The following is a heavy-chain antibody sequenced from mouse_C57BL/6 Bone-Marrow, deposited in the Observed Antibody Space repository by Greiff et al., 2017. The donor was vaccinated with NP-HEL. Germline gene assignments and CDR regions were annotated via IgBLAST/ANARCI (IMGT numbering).Heavy chain of an antibody. CDR1: GFTFSSYA. V-gene: IGHV5-4*01. CDR2: ISDGGSYT. Sequence: DVQLVESGGGLVKPGGSLKLSCAASGFTFSSYAMSWVRQTPEKRLEWVATISDGGSYTYYPDNVKGRFTISRDNAKNNLYLQMSHLKSEDTAMYYCARDRELFYWYFDVWGTGTTVTVSS. J-gene: IGHJ1*03. CDR3: ARDRELFYWYFDV. D-gene: IGHD3-3*01.